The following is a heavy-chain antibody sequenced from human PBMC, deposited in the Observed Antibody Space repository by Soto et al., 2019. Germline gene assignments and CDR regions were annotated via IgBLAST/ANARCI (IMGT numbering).Heavy chain of an antibody. V-gene: IGHV3-15*01. CDR3: TTSPGIVVMDY. CDR2: IKSKTDGGTT. J-gene: IGHJ4*02. D-gene: IGHD1-26*01. CDR1: GFTFSNAW. Sequence: VSLRLSCAASGFTFSNAWMSWVRQAPGKGLEWVGRIKSKTDGGTTDYAAPVKGRFTISRDDSKNTLYLQMNSLKTEDTAVYYCTTSPGIVVMDYWGQGTLVTVSS.